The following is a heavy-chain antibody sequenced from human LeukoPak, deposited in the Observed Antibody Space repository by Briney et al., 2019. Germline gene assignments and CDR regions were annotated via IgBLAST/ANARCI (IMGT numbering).Heavy chain of an antibody. J-gene: IGHJ3*02. CDR2: IKHDGSEE. D-gene: IGHD3-10*01. Sequence: GGSLRLSCAASGFTFSSYWMTWVRQAPGKGLEWVANIKHDGSEEYYVDSVKGRFTISRDNSKNTLYLQMNSLRAEDTAVYYCARVTFNYFGSGDAFDIWGQGTMVTVSS. CDR3: ARVTFNYFGSGDAFDI. V-gene: IGHV3-7*04. CDR1: GFTFSSYW.